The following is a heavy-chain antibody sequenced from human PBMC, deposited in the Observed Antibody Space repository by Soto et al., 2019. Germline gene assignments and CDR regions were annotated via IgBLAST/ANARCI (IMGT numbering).Heavy chain of an antibody. V-gene: IGHV1-69*13. CDR3: SGDLGSSSWYAHHFDY. CDR2: IIPIFGTA. D-gene: IGHD6-13*01. J-gene: IGHJ4*02. CDR1: AGTFSSYA. Sequence: SVKVSCKASAGTFSSYAISWVRQAPGQGLAWMGGIIPIFGTANYAQKFQGRVTITPDDSTSTAYVELSRLRSENTAVYYCSGDLGSSSWYAHHFDYWGQGTQVTV.